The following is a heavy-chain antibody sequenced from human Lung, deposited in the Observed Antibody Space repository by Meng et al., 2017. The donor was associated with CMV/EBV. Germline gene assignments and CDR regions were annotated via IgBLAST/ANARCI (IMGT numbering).Heavy chain of an antibody. CDR2: IYWNDDK. J-gene: IGHJ4*02. Sequence: SGPTLVKPXXSFSLTSSFSGFSLSTSGVGVGWIRQPPGKALEWLALIYWNDDKRYSPSLKSRLTITKDTSKNQVVLTMTNMDPVDTATYYCAHTLGGFTIFGVVISYDYWGQGTLVTVSS. CDR1: GFSLSTSGVG. CDR3: AHTLGGFTIFGVVISYDY. V-gene: IGHV2-5*01. D-gene: IGHD3-3*01.